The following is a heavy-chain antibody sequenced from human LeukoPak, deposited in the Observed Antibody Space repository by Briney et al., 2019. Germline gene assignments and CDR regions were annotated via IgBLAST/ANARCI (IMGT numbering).Heavy chain of an antibody. CDR3: TTYRYSYDVTGYSYFDY. J-gene: IGHJ4*02. CDR1: GFTFGDYA. Sequence: GGSLRLSCTTSGFTFGDYAMSWVRQAPGKGLEWVGFIRSKAKGGTTQYAASVKGRFTVSRDDSKSIAYLQVNGLKTEDTAVYYCTTYRYSYDVTGYSYFDYWGQGIPVTVSS. V-gene: IGHV3-49*04. D-gene: IGHD3-22*01. CDR2: IRSKAKGGTT.